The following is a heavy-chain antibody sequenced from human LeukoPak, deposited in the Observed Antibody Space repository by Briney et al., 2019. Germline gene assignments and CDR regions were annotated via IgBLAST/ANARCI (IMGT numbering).Heavy chain of an antibody. CDR1: GYTLSTYS. D-gene: IGHD3-16*01. J-gene: IGHJ4*02. V-gene: IGHV3-21*01. CDR2: ISSSSTYI. Sequence: PGGSLRLSCAASGYTLSTYSMNWVRQAPGEGLEWVSYISSSSTYIYYADSVKGRFTISRDNAKNSLYLQMNSLRAEDTAVYYCARPYLYHFDYWGQGTLVTVSS. CDR3: ARPYLYHFDY.